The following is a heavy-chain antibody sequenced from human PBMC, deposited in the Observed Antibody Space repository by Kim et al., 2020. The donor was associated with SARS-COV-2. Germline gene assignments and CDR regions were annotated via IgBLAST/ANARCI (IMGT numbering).Heavy chain of an antibody. J-gene: IGHJ4*02. D-gene: IGHD2-15*01. CDR3: AKGRYSYGPCGVDY. Sequence: GGSLRLSCAASGFTFSNYAMTWVRQAPGKGLEWVSGISGNSDETFYADSVKGRFTISTDKSKNTVYLQMSGLRDDDTALYYCAKGRYSYGPCGVDYWGQG. CDR2: ISGNSDET. CDR1: GFTFSNYA. V-gene: IGHV3-23*01.